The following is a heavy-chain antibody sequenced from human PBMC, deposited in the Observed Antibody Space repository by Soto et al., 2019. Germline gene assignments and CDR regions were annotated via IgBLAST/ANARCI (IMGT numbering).Heavy chain of an antibody. V-gene: IGHV4-4*07. Sequence: SETLSLTCTVSGGSISSYYWRWIRQSAGKGLEWIGRIYTSGSTNYNPSLKSRVTMSVDTSKNQFSLKLSSVTAADTAVYYCARVRTNDYAEAFDIWGQGTMVTVSS. J-gene: IGHJ3*02. CDR2: IYTSGST. D-gene: IGHD2-2*01. CDR3: ARVRTNDYAEAFDI. CDR1: GGSISSYY.